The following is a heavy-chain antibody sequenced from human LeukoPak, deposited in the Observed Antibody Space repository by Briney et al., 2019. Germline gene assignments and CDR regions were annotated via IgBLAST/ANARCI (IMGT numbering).Heavy chain of an antibody. CDR2: IIPIFGTA. Sequence: ASVKVSCKASGGTFSSYAISWVRQAPGQGLEWMGGIIPIFGTANYAQKFQGRVTITTDESTSTAYMEVRSLRSDDTAVYYCARGDWLDYWGQGTLVTVSS. CDR1: GGTFSSYA. CDR3: ARGDWLDY. V-gene: IGHV1-69*05. J-gene: IGHJ4*02. D-gene: IGHD3/OR15-3a*01.